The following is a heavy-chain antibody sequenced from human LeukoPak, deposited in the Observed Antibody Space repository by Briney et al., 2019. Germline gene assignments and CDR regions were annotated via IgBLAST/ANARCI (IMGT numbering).Heavy chain of an antibody. D-gene: IGHD2-15*01. V-gene: IGHV4-59*01. Sequence: SETLSLTCTVSGGSISSYYWSWIRQPPGKGLEWIGYIYYSGSTNYNPSLKSRVTISVDTSKNQFSLKLSSVTAADTAVYYCAGAAVVAYYGVDVWGQGTTVTVSS. CDR3: AGAAVVAYYGVDV. J-gene: IGHJ6*02. CDR2: IYYSGST. CDR1: GGSISSYY.